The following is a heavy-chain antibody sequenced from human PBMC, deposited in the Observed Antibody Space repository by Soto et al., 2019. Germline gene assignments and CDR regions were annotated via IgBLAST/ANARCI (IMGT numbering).Heavy chain of an antibody. Sequence: QVQLVESGGGVVQPGRSLRLSCAASGFTFSTYGMHWVRQAPGKGLEWVAVIWYDGRNKYYADSVKGRFTISRDNSKNTLYLPMNSLRAEDTAVYYCARDFPPRMVDAGEGYYYYYYMDVWSKGTTVTVSS. CDR1: GFTFSTYG. J-gene: IGHJ6*03. CDR3: ARDFPPRMVDAGEGYYYYYYMDV. CDR2: IWYDGRNK. V-gene: IGHV3-33*01. D-gene: IGHD2-8*01.